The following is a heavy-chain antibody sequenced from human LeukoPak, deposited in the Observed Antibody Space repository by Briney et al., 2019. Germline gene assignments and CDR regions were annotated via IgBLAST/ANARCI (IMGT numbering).Heavy chain of an antibody. CDR3: AKRPLYYYDSSVYFDY. Sequence: QPGGSLRLSCAASGFTVSSNYMSWVRQAPGKGLEWVSVIYSGGSTYYADSVKGRFTISRDNSKNTLYLQMNSLRAEDTAVYYCAKRPLYYYDSSVYFDYWGQGTLVTVSS. CDR2: IYSGGST. CDR1: GFTVSSNY. V-gene: IGHV3-53*01. D-gene: IGHD3-22*01. J-gene: IGHJ4*02.